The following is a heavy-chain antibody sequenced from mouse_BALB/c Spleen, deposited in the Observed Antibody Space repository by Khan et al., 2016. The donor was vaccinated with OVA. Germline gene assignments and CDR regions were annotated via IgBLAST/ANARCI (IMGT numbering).Heavy chain of an antibody. CDR3: ARSTYRYAFVY. J-gene: IGHJ3*01. CDR2: IIYTGYT. CDR1: GDSITTGY. D-gene: IGHD2-14*01. Sequence: EVQLQESGPSLVKPSQTLSLTCSVTGDSITTGYWNWIRKFPGNKIEYMGYIIYTGYTYYNPSLKSRISITRHTSNNQYYLQFNSVTDEDTATYYCARSTYRYAFVYWGQGTLVTVSA. V-gene: IGHV3-8*02.